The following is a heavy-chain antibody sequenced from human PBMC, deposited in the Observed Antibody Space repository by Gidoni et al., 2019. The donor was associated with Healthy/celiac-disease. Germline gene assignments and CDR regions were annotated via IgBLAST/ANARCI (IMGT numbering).Heavy chain of an antibody. CDR2: ISGSGGST. J-gene: IGHJ5*02. Sequence: EVQLLESGGGLVQPGGSLRLSCAASGFTFRSYAMSWVRQAPGKGLEWVSAISGSGGSTYYADSVKGRFTISRDNSKNTLYLQMNSLRAEDSAVYYCAKDGPGTMIVAKLLSPGWFDPWGQGTLVTVSS. D-gene: IGHD3-22*01. V-gene: IGHV3-23*01. CDR1: GFTFRSYA. CDR3: AKDGPGTMIVAKLLSPGWFDP.